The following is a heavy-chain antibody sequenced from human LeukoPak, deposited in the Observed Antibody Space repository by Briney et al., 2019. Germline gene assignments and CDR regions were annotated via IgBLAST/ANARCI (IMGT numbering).Heavy chain of an antibody. CDR3: AKDRTGIVGATAFDY. J-gene: IGHJ4*02. Sequence: GGSLRLSCAASGFTFSSYAMSWVRQAPGKGLEWLSALSGGGGNTNYADSVKGRFTISRDNSKHTLYLQMNSLRAEDTAVYYCAKDRTGIVGATAFDYWGQGTLVTVSS. V-gene: IGHV3-23*01. CDR2: LSGGGGNT. CDR1: GFTFSSYA. D-gene: IGHD1-26*01.